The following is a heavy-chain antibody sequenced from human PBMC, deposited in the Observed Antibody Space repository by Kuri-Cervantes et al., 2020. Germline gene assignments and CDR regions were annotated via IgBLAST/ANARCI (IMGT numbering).Heavy chain of an antibody. CDR2: IGTAGDT. CDR1: GFTFSSYD. Sequence: LSLTCAASGFTFSSYDMHWVRQATGKGLEWVSAIGTAGDTYYPGSVKGRFTISRDNSKNTLYLQMNSLRAEDTAVYYCAREGTIAAAPTFDYWGQGTLVTVSS. J-gene: IGHJ4*02. CDR3: AREGTIAAAPTFDY. D-gene: IGHD6-13*01. V-gene: IGHV3-13*01.